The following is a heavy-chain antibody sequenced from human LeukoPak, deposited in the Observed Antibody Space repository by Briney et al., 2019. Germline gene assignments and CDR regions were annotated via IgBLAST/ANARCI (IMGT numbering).Heavy chain of an antibody. Sequence: PSETLSLTCTVSGYSISSGYYWGWIRQPPGKGLEWTGSIYHSGSTYYNPSLKSRVTISVDTSKNQFSLKLSSVTAADTAVYYCARLAAAGTVAWGQGTLVTVSS. CDR3: ARLAAAGTVA. V-gene: IGHV4-38-2*02. D-gene: IGHD6-13*01. CDR1: GYSISSGYY. J-gene: IGHJ5*02. CDR2: IYHSGST.